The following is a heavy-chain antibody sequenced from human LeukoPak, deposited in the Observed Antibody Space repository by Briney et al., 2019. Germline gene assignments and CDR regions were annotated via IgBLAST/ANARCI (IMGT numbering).Heavy chain of an antibody. CDR3: VTVGMTSIWSYLRFDP. J-gene: IGHJ5*02. CDR2: ISGGGGST. Sequence: PGGSLRLSCAASGFTFSSYVMNWVRQAPGKGLEWVSVISGGGGSTYYADSVKGRFTISRDNSKNTLYLQMSSLRAEDTAVYYCVTVGMTSIWSYLRFDPRGQGTLVSVSS. D-gene: IGHD1-26*01. CDR1: GFTFSSYV. V-gene: IGHV3-23*01.